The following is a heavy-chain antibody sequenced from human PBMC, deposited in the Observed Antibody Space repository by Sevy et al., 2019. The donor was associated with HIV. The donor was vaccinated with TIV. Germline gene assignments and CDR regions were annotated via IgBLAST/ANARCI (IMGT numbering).Heavy chain of an antibody. CDR2: LYTSGST. CDR3: ARGPAGIVEDAQYDY. D-gene: IGHD1-26*01. J-gene: IGHJ4*02. V-gene: IGHV4-4*07. CDR1: AGSSSSYY. Sequence: SETLSLTCSVSAGSSSSYYWSWIRQPAGKGLEWIGRLYTSGSTKYNPSLKSRVTMSVDTSKAQFSLKLSSVSAADTAVYYCARGPAGIVEDAQYDYWGQGIPVTVSS.